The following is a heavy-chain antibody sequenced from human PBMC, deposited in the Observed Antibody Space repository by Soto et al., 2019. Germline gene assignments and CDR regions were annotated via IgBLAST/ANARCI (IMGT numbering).Heavy chain of an antibody. Sequence: QVQLVQSGAEVKKPGASVKVSCKASGYTFTGYYMHWGRQAPGQGLEWMGWINPNSGGTNYAQKFQGRVTMTRDTSISTAYMELSRLRSDDTAVYYCARPIPHHTAWQPTGYWGQGTLVTVSS. CDR1: GYTFTGYY. V-gene: IGHV1-2*02. D-gene: IGHD5-18*01. CDR2: INPNSGGT. CDR3: ARPIPHHTAWQPTGY. J-gene: IGHJ4*02.